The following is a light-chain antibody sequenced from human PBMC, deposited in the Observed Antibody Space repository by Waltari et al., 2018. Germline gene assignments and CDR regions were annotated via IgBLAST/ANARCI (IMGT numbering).Light chain of an antibody. V-gene: IGKV3-20*01. Sequence: EIVLTQSPGTLSLSPGERATLPCRASQSVTLISLTWYQQKLGQAPRLLIYGTSTRATGIPDRFSGSGSGTDFTLTISRLEPEDFAVYYCQQYDGEVVTFGGGTKVEI. CDR3: QQYDGEVVT. CDR2: GTS. CDR1: QSVTLIS. J-gene: IGKJ4*01.